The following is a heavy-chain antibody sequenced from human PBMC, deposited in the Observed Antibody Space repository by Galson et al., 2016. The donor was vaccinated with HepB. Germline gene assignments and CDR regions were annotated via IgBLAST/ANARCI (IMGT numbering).Heavy chain of an antibody. CDR1: GFTFSNYA. CDR2: IGGSGGNV. Sequence: SLRLSCAASGFTFSNYAMSGVRQAPGKGLEWVSTIGGSGGNVYIGDSVKGRFTISRDNSKNTLWLQMDSLRAEDTAVYFCAKLIRTGSSGSDSWGQGTLVTVSS. D-gene: IGHD5-12*01. V-gene: IGHV3-23*01. CDR3: AKLIRTGSSGSDS. J-gene: IGHJ4*02.